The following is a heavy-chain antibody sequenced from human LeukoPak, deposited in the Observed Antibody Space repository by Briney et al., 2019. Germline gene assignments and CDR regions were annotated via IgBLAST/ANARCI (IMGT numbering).Heavy chain of an antibody. V-gene: IGHV3-21*01. CDR3: ARAGGYSSGWLAY. D-gene: IGHD6-19*01. CDR1: GFTFSSYS. CDR2: ISSSSSYI. J-gene: IGHJ4*02. Sequence: GGSLRLSCAASGFTFSSYSMSWVRQAPGKGLEWVSSISSSSSYIYYADSVKGRFTISRDNAKNSLYLQMNSLRAEDTAVYYCARAGGYSSGWLAYWGQGTLVTVSS.